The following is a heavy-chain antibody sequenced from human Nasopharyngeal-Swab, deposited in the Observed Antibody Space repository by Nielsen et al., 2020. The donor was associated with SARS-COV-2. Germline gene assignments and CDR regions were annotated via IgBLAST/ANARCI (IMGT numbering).Heavy chain of an antibody. CDR1: GGSISSSNW. CDR2: IYHSGST. Sequence: SETLSLTCAVSGGSISSSNWWSWVRQPPGKGLEWIGEIYHSGSTNYNPSLKSRVTISVDKSKNQFPLKLSSVTAADTAVYYCARVVRIRFLEWSRYYGMDVWGQGTTVTVSS. V-gene: IGHV4-4*02. J-gene: IGHJ6*02. D-gene: IGHD3-3*01. CDR3: ARVVRIRFLEWSRYYGMDV.